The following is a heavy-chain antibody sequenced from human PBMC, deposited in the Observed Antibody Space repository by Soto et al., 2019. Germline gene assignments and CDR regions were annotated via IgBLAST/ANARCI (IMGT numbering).Heavy chain of an antibody. CDR2: IDPSGSYT. J-gene: IGHJ4*02. CDR3: ARHYGSGTYYRY. Sequence: GESLKISCKGSGYSFTNYWINWVRQMPGKGLEWMGSIDPSGSYTNYSPSFQGHVTISADKSISTAYLQWSSLKASDTAIYYCARHYGSGTYYRYWGQGTLVTVSS. V-gene: IGHV5-10-1*01. CDR1: GYSFTNYW. D-gene: IGHD3-10*01.